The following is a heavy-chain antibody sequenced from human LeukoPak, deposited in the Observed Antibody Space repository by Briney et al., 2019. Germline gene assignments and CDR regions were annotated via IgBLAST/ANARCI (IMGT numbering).Heavy chain of an antibody. V-gene: IGHV3-33*03. CDR2: IWYDGTNK. Sequence: PGGSLRLSCAASGFTFSDYGMHWVRQAPGKGLEWVAVIWYDGTNKRYAESVKGRFAISRDDSKNTLYLQMNGLRVEDTAVYYCAKRGSYSSSSRDYYYMDVWGKGATVTVSS. CDR1: GFTFSDYG. J-gene: IGHJ6*03. CDR3: AKRGSYSSSSRDYYYMDV. D-gene: IGHD6-6*01.